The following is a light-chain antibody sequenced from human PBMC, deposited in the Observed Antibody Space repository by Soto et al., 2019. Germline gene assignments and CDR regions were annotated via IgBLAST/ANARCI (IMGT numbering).Light chain of an antibody. J-gene: IGKJ1*01. V-gene: IGKV4-1*01. CDR2: WAS. CDR3: QEYYSTPPWT. CDR1: QSVLYSSNNNNY. Sequence: DIVMTQSPDSLAGSLGERATINCKSSQSVLYSSNNNNYLAWYQQKPGQPPKLLIYWASTRESGVPGRFSGRGYGTDFTLTSSSLQSEDVAVYYCQEYYSTPPWTFGQGTKVEIK.